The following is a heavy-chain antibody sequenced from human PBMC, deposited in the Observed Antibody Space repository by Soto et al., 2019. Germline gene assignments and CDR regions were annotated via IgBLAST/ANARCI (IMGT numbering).Heavy chain of an antibody. J-gene: IGHJ4*02. CDR3: PTDTSFGVVSAY. CDR1: GFTFSNAW. CDR2: IKSKTDGGTT. D-gene: IGHD3-3*01. V-gene: IGHV3-15*07. Sequence: EVQLVESGGGLVKPGGSLRLSCAASGFTFSNAWMNWVRQAPGTGLEWVGRIKSKTDGGTTDYAGPVKGRFTISRDDPKNTLYLQMNSLKTKDPAVYYFPTDTSFGVVSAYWGQGTLVTV.